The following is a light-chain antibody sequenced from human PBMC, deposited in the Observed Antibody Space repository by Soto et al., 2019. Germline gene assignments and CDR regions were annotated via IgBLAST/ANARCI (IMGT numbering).Light chain of an antibody. V-gene: IGLV2-14*01. CDR1: SSDVGGYNY. CDR3: NAYTTSNTWV. J-gene: IGLJ3*02. Sequence: QSVVTQPVSVSGSPGQSITISCTGTSSDVGGYNYVSWYQQHPGKAPKLMIYEVTNRPSGVSNRFSGSRSGNTASLTISGLQAEDEAYYYCNAYTTSNTWVFGGGTKLTVL. CDR2: EVT.